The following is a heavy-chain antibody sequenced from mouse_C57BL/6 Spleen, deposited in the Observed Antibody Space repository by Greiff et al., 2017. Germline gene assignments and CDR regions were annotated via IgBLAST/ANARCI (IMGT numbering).Heavy chain of an antibody. Sequence: VQLQQPGPELVKPGASVKLSCKASGYAFSSSWMNWVKQRPGKGLEWIGRIYPGDGDTNYNGKFKGKATLTADKSSSTAYMQLSSLTSEDSAVYFCARRYGAMDYWGQGTSVTVSS. CDR3: ARRYGAMDY. CDR2: IYPGDGDT. D-gene: IGHD1-1*01. J-gene: IGHJ4*01. V-gene: IGHV1-82*01. CDR1: GYAFSSSW.